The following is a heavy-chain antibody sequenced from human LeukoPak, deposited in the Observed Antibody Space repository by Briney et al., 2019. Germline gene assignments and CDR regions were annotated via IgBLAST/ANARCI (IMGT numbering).Heavy chain of an antibody. CDR1: GFSFRSNY. V-gene: IGHV3-53*01. Sequence: GGSLRLSCAASGFSFRSNYMTWVRQAPGKGLEWDSVIYSGGSTYYADSVKGRFTISRDNSKNTLYLQMNSLRAEDTAMYYCARDLRESGSYFSQYWGQGTLVTVSS. CDR2: IYSGGST. D-gene: IGHD1-26*01. J-gene: IGHJ4*02. CDR3: ARDLRESGSYFSQY.